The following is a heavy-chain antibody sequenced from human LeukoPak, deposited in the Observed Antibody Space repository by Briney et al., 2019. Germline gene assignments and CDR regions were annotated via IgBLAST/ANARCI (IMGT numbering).Heavy chain of an antibody. CDR1: GGSFNDSY. CDR2: INHSAGT. Sequence: SETLSLTCTLYGGSFNDSYWTWIRQPPGKGLEWIGEINHSAGTDYNPALRSRVTISVDPSKNQLSLQLRSMTAADTGVYYCARVSGIMISLGGVISYFDYWGQGTLVTVSS. V-gene: IGHV4-34*01. J-gene: IGHJ4*02. CDR3: ARVSGIMISLGGVISYFDY. D-gene: IGHD3-16*02.